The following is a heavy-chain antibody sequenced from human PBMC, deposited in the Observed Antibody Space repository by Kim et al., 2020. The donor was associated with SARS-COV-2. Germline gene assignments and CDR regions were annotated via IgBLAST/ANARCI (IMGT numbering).Heavy chain of an antibody. Sequence: SETLSLTCTVSGGSISSYYWSWIRQPPGKGLEWIGYIYYSGSTNYNPSLKSRVTISVDTSKNQFSLKLSSVTAADTAVYYCARIELLSSGWYFDYWGQGTLVTVSS. CDR3: ARIELLSSGWYFDY. CDR1: GGSISSYY. V-gene: IGHV4-59*08. CDR2: IYYSGST. D-gene: IGHD6-19*01. J-gene: IGHJ4*02.